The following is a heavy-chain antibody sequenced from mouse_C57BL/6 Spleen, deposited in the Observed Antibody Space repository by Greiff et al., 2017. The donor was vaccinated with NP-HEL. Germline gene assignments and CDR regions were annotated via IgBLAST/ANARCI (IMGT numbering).Heavy chain of an antibody. Sequence: EVQRVESGPGLVKPSQSLSLTCSVTGYSITSGYYWNWIRQFPGNKLEWMGYISYDGSNNYNPSLKNRISITRDTSKNQFFLKLNSVTTEDTATYYCARRLTTVVATGAMDYWGQGTSVTVSS. CDR2: ISYDGSN. CDR3: ARRLTTVVATGAMDY. CDR1: GYSITSGYY. V-gene: IGHV3-6*01. J-gene: IGHJ4*01. D-gene: IGHD1-1*01.